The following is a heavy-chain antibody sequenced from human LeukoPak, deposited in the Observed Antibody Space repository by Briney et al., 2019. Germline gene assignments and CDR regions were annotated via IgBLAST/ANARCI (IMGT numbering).Heavy chain of an antibody. CDR1: GFTFTNYA. V-gene: IGHV3-23*01. Sequence: GGSLRLSCETSGFTFTNYAMSWVRQAPGKGPEWVSAFTGRPGRTYYADSVRGRFTISRDTSTNTLFLEMSSLRVEDTAIYFCAKDHLLCTSTSCYIDYFDSWGQGTLVTVSS. CDR2: FTGRPGRT. J-gene: IGHJ4*02. CDR3: AKDHLLCTSTSCYIDYFDS. D-gene: IGHD2-2*02.